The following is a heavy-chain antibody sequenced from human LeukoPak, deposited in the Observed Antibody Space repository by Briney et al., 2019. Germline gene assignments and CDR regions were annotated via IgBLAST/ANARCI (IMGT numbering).Heavy chain of an antibody. CDR1: GGSISSYY. J-gene: IGHJ5*02. CDR2: IYTSGST. V-gene: IGHV4-4*07. D-gene: IGHD6-13*01. Sequence: SETLSLTCTVSGGSISSYYWSWIRQPAGKGLEWIGRIYTSGSTNYNPSLKSRVTISIDTSKNQFSLKLSSVTAADTAVYYCARGLAWWGAAAPGWFDPWGQGTLVTVSS. CDR3: ARGLAWWGAAAPGWFDP.